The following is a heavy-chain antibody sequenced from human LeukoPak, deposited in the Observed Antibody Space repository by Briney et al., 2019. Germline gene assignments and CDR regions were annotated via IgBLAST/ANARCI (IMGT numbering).Heavy chain of an antibody. CDR3: ARLPTGFPNWFDS. Sequence: PSETLSLTCTVSGGSIRSGSNSWGWIRQPPGKGPEWIGTFHSSGNTYYNPSLSSRVSVSVDTSKNHFSLNLSLVSAADTALYYCARLPTGFPNWFDSWGQGTLVTVSS. CDR1: GGSIRSGSNS. J-gene: IGHJ5*01. CDR2: FHSSGNT. D-gene: IGHD4-17*01. V-gene: IGHV4-39*02.